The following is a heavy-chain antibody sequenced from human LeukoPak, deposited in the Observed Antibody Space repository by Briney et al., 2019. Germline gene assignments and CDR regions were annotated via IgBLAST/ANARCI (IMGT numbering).Heavy chain of an antibody. Sequence: ASVKVSCKASGYTFTGYYMHWVRQAPGQGLEWMGWINPNSGGTNYARKLQGRVTMTTDTSTSTAYMELRSLRSDDTAVYYCARGYYGSGSYLRREFDYWGQGTLVTVSS. J-gene: IGHJ4*02. V-gene: IGHV1-2*02. CDR3: ARGYYGSGSYLRREFDY. D-gene: IGHD3-10*01. CDR1: GYTFTGYY. CDR2: INPNSGGT.